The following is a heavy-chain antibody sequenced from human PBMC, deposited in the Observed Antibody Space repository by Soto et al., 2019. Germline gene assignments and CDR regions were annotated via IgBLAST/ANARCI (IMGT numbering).Heavy chain of an antibody. CDR2: ISGSDGST. J-gene: IGHJ4*02. D-gene: IGHD6-19*01. CDR1: GFTFSSYA. Sequence: EVQLLESGGGLVQPGGSLRLSCAASGFTFSSYAMSWVRQAPGKGLEWVSVISGSDGSTYYADSEKGRFTISRDNSKNTLYLQMNSLRAEDTAVYYCARRTSGWYLDYWGQGTLVTVSS. CDR3: ARRTSGWYLDY. V-gene: IGHV3-23*01.